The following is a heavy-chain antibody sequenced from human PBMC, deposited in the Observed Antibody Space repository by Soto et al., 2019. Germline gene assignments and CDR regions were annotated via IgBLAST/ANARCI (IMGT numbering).Heavy chain of an antibody. CDR1: GFTFSSYG. D-gene: IGHD6-19*01. Sequence: QVQLVESGGGVVQPGRSLSLSCAASGFTFSSYGMHWVRQAPGKGLEWVAVISYDGSNKYYADSVKGRFTISRDNSKNTLYLQMNSLRAEDTAVYYCAKDVIAVAGTYYYYYGMDVWGQGTTVTVSS. CDR3: AKDVIAVAGTYYYYYGMDV. CDR2: ISYDGSNK. V-gene: IGHV3-30*18. J-gene: IGHJ6*02.